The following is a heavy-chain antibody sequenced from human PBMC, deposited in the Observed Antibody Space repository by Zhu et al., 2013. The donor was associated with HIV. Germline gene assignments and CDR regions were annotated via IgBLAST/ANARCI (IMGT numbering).Heavy chain of an antibody. CDR3: VRGEYYYGSGTPFDY. Sequence: QVQLVQSGAEVKKPGASVKVSCKASGYTFSDYDITWVRQASGQGLGWMGWMNPDNGNTGYAQKFQGRITMTRKASITTAYMELSSLRSEDTAVYYCVRGEYYYGSGTPFDYWGQGTLVTVSS. V-gene: IGHV1-8*01. CDR1: GYTFSDYD. CDR2: MNPDNGNT. J-gene: IGHJ4*02. D-gene: IGHD3-10*01.